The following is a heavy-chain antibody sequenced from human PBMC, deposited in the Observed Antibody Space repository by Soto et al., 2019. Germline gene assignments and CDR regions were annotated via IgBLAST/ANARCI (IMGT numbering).Heavy chain of an antibody. J-gene: IGHJ6*02. D-gene: IGHD6-13*01. CDR1: GGTFSSYA. CDR2: IIPIFGTA. CDR3: ARGPARVGTIAVAGKAPYYYYYGMDV. V-gene: IGHV1-69*13. Sequence: GASVKVSCKASGGTFSSYAISWVRQAPGQGLEWMGGIIPIFGTANYAQKFQGRVTITADESTSTAYMELSSLRSEDTAVYYCARGPARVGTIAVAGKAPYYYYYGMDVWGQGTTVTVSS.